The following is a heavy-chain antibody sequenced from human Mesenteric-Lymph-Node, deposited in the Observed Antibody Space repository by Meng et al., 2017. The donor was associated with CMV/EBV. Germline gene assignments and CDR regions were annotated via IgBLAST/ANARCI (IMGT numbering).Heavy chain of an antibody. V-gene: IGHV3-30-3*01. CDR2: ISQDGTNK. D-gene: IGHD3-22*01. CDR3: ARGRLGSLESSGYYY. J-gene: IGHJ4*02. Sequence: GGSLRLSCAASGFTFSIHWMHWVRQAPGKGLEWVAVISQDGTNKYYADSVKGRFIISRDNSKNTVYLQMNSLRVEDTAVYYCARGRLGSLESSGYYYWGQGTLVTVSS. CDR1: GFTFSIHW.